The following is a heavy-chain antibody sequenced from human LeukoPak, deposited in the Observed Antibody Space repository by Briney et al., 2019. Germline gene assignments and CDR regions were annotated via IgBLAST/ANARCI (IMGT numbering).Heavy chain of an antibody. D-gene: IGHD1-26*01. CDR3: ARDSREWDYYYYYYMDV. V-gene: IGHV1-2*02. J-gene: IGHJ6*03. CDR1: GYTFTGYY. Sequence: ASVKVSCKASGYTFTGYYMHWVRQAPGQGLEWMGWINPNSGGTNYAQKFQDRVTMTRDTSISTAYMELSRLRSDDTAVYYCARDSREWDYYYYYYMDVWGKGTTVTVSS. CDR2: INPNSGGT.